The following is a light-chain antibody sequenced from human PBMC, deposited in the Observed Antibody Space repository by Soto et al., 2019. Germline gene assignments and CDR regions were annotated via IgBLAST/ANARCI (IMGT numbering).Light chain of an antibody. J-gene: IGLJ3*02. CDR1: TSNIGAGYD. V-gene: IGLV1-40*01. CDR3: QSYDSSLTVGV. CDR2: GNS. Sequence: QSVLTQPPSVSGAPGQRVTISCTGTTSNIGAGYDVHWYQHLPGTPPKLLIYGNSDRPSGVPDRFSGSKSGTSASLAITGLQAEDEADYYCQSYDSSLTVGVFGGGTKLTVL.